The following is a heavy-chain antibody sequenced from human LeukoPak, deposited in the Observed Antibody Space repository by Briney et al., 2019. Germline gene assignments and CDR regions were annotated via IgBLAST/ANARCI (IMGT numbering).Heavy chain of an antibody. V-gene: IGHV3-23*01. J-gene: IGHJ6*03. Sequence: WGSLRLSCAASGFTFRSYVMSWVRQAPGKGLEWVSTISGSGGSTYYANSVKGRFSISRDNSKNTLYLQMNSLRAEDTAVYYCAKVGGHYYYYYMDVWGKGATVTISS. CDR2: ISGSGGST. CDR1: GFTFRSYV. CDR3: AKVGGHYYYYYMDV. D-gene: IGHD3-16*01.